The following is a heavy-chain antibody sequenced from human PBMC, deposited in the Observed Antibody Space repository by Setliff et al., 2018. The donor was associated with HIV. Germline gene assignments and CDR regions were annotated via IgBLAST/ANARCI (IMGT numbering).Heavy chain of an antibody. D-gene: IGHD6-25*01. CDR3: ARQAADY. V-gene: IGHV7-4-1*02. J-gene: IGHJ4*02. Sequence: ASVKVSCKTSGYSFSSHPIHWVRQAPGQGLEWMGWINTNTAKPTYAQGFTGRFVFSLDTSVSTAYLQISSLKPDDTAVYYCARQAADYWGQGTLVTVSS. CDR2: INTNTAKP. CDR1: GYSFSSHP.